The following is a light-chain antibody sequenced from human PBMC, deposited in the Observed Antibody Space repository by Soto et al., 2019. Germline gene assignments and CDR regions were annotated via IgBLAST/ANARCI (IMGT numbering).Light chain of an antibody. Sequence: EIVLTQSPGTLSLSPGERATLSCRASQSVSSTYLAWYQQNPGQAPRLLISGASNGATGIPDRFSGSGSGTDFTITISRLEPADFAGYYCQQYGGSRWTCGQGTRVDI. CDR2: GAS. CDR1: QSVSSTY. J-gene: IGKJ1*01. V-gene: IGKV3-20*01. CDR3: QQYGGSRWT.